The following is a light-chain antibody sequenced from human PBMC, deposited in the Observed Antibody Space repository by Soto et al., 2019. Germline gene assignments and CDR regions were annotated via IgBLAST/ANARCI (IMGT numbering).Light chain of an antibody. CDR1: QSLLHSSGYHC. CDR3: MHSLQTPLT. Sequence: DIVMTQSPLSLPGTPGEPASISCRSSQSLLHSSGYHCLDWDLQRPGQPPQLLIYLGSNRAPGAHDRFSGSGAGTEFTLRIIRVEAEDVGTYYCMHSLQTPLTFGGGTKVEIK. CDR2: LGS. V-gene: IGKV2-28*01. J-gene: IGKJ4*01.